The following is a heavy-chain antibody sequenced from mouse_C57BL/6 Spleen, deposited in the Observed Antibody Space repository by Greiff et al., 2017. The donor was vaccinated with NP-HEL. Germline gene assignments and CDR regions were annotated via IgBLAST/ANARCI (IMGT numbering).Heavy chain of an antibody. CDR1: GYAFSSYW. D-gene: IGHD3-2*02. CDR2: IYPGDGDT. V-gene: IGHV1-80*01. CDR3: ARGDSSGYKTWFAY. Sequence: VQLQQSGAELVKPGASVKISCKASGYAFSSYWMNWVKQRPGKGLEWIGQIYPGDGDTNYNGKFKGKATLTADKSSSTAYMQLSSLTSEDSAVYFCARGDSSGYKTWFAYWGQGTLVTVSA. J-gene: IGHJ3*01.